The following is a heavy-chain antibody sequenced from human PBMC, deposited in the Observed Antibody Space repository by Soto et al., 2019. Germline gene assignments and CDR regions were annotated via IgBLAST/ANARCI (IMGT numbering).Heavy chain of an antibody. Sequence: SVKVSCKASGGTFSSYAISCVRQAPGQGLEWMGGIIPIFGTANYAQKFQGRVTITADESTSTAYMELSSLRSEDTAVYYCARGGTTYPGGMDVWGQGTTVTVSS. CDR2: IIPIFGTA. V-gene: IGHV1-69*13. D-gene: IGHD1-26*01. CDR3: ARGGTTYPGGMDV. CDR1: GGTFSSYA. J-gene: IGHJ6*02.